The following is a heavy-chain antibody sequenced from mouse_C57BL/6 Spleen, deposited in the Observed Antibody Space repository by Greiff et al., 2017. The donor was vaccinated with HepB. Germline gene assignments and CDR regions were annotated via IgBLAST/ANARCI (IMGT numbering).Heavy chain of an antibody. CDR3: TPLITTVGATSDY. CDR2: IDPETGGT. Sequence: VQLQQSGAELVRPGASVTLSCKASGYTFTDYEMHWVKQTPVPGLEWIGAIDPETGGTASKQKFKGKAILTADISASTAYMELRSLTSEDSAVYYCTPLITTVGATSDYWGQGATLTVAA. CDR1: GYTFTDYE. J-gene: IGHJ2*01. V-gene: IGHV1-15*01. D-gene: IGHD1-1*01.